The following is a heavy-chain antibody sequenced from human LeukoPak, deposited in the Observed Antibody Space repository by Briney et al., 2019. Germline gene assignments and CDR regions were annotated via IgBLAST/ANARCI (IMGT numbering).Heavy chain of an antibody. D-gene: IGHD2-15*01. Sequence: PSETLSLTCTVSGGSISSYYWSWIRQPAGKGLEWIGRIYTSGSTNYNPSLKSRVTMSVDTSKNQFSLKLSSATAADTAVYYCARDWEYCSGGSCYQDYYYYYMDVWGKGTTVTVSS. V-gene: IGHV4-4*07. CDR3: ARDWEYCSGGSCYQDYYYYYMDV. CDR2: IYTSGST. J-gene: IGHJ6*03. CDR1: GGSISSYY.